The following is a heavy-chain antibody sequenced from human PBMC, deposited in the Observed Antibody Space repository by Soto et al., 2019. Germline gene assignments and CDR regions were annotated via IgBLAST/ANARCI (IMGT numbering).Heavy chain of an antibody. CDR2: ITRNGGTT. CDR1: GFNFNVYA. V-gene: IGHV3-23*01. Sequence: EVQLLESGGGLVQPGGSLTLSCAASGFNFNVYAMSWVRQALGKGLEWVSSITRNGGTTYYADSVKGRFTISRDNSKGTLHLQMNSLRVEDTAVYFCAKDYRTTSPAWGHGTLVTVSS. D-gene: IGHD3-16*02. J-gene: IGHJ4*01. CDR3: AKDYRTTSPA.